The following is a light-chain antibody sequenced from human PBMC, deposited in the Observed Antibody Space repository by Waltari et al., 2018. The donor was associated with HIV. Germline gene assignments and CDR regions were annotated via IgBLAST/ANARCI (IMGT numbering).Light chain of an antibody. CDR1: SSDLISSAP. J-gene: IGLJ3*02. CDR3: TSYISSATPV. CDR2: EVS. Sequence: QSALTQPASVSGSPGQSITISCTGSSSDLISSAPVSWYQHHPGKAHKVTIYEVSNRPSGIPDRFSGSKSGNTASLTISGLQAEDEAYYFCTSYISSATPVFGGGTKLTVL. V-gene: IGLV2-14*01.